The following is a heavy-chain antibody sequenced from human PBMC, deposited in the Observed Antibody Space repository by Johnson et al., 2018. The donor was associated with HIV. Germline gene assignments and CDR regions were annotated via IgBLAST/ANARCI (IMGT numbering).Heavy chain of an antibody. CDR1: GFIFSNYP. J-gene: IGHJ3*02. V-gene: IGHV3-30*04. D-gene: IGHD1-26*01. Sequence: QMLLVESGGGVVQPGKSLRLSCAASGFIFSNYPMHWVRQAPGKGLEWVAVISKDGANNYHADSVKGRFTISRDNSKNTLYLQMNSLRGEDTAVYYCVREARGSLDAFDIWGQGTMVTVSS. CDR3: VREARGSLDAFDI. CDR2: ISKDGANN.